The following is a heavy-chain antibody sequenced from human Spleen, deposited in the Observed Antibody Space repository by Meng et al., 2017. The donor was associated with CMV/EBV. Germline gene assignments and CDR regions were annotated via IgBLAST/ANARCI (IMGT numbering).Heavy chain of an antibody. CDR2: INWNGGST. J-gene: IGHJ6*02. V-gene: IGHV3-20*04. Sequence: LSLTCAASGFSLDDYGMSWVRQAPGKGLEWVSGINWNGGSTGYADSVKGRFTISRDNAKSSLYLQMNSLRAEDTALYYCARADEASDYYYGMDVWGQGTTVTVSS. CDR1: GFSLDDYG. CDR3: ARADEASDYYYGMDV.